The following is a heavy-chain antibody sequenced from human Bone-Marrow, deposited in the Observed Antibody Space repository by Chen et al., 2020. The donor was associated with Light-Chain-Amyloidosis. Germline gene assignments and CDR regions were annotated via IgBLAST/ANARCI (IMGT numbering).Heavy chain of an antibody. Sequence: QVQLQESGPGLVKPSETLSLTCIVSGYSINSGYYWGWIRQPPGKGLEWIGTIYHSGSTYYNPSLKSRVTISVDTSKNQFSLKLSSVTAADTAMYYCARVTFWSGYPLDYWGQGTLVTVSS. CDR2: IYHSGST. CDR3: ARVTFWSGYPLDY. D-gene: IGHD3-3*01. CDR1: GYSINSGYY. V-gene: IGHV4-38-2*02. J-gene: IGHJ4*02.